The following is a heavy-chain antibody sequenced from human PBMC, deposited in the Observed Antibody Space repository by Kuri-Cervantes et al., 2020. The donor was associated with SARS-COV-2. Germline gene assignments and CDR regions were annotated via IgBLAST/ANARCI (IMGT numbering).Heavy chain of an antibody. V-gene: IGHV1-2*02. Sequence: ASVKVSCKASGYTFTGYYMHWVRQAPGQGLEWMGWINPNSGGTNYAQKFQGRVTMTEDTSTDTAYMELGSLRSEDTAVYYCATALAVTMNWFDPWGQGTLVTVSS. D-gene: IGHD4-17*01. J-gene: IGHJ5*02. CDR3: ATALAVTMNWFDP. CDR2: INPNSGGT. CDR1: GYTFTGYY.